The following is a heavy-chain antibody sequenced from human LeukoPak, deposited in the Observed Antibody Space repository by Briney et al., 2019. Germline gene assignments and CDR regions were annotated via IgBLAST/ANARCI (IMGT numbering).Heavy chain of an antibody. V-gene: IGHV3-23*01. Sequence: GGSLRLSCAASGFTFTNYGMTWVRQAPGKGLEWVSTISGSGDRTYYADSVKGRFTISRDNSRNTLYLQINSLRVDDTAMYYCAKGPGGSFMNEYFQHWGQGTLVTVSS. D-gene: IGHD3-10*01. CDR1: GFTFTNYG. CDR3: AKGPGGSFMNEYFQH. CDR2: ISGSGDRT. J-gene: IGHJ1*01.